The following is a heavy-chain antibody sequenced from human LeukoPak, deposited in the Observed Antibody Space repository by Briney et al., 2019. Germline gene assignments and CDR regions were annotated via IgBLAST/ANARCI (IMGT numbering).Heavy chain of an antibody. D-gene: IGHD3-16*02. V-gene: IGHV4-39*07. CDR1: GGSISSSSYY. J-gene: IGHJ4*02. Sequence: PSETLSLTYTVSGGSISSSSYYWGWIRQPPGKGLEWIGSIYYSGSTYYNPSLKSRVTISVDTSKNQFSLKLSSVTAADTAVYYCARYRFPPKYYFDYWGQGTLVTVSS. CDR2: IYYSGST. CDR3: ARYRFPPKYYFDY.